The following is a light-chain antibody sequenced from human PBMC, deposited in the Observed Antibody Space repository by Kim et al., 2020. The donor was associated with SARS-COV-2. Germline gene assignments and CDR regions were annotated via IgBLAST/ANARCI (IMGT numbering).Light chain of an antibody. J-gene: IGLJ3*02. CDR1: SGHSSYA. Sequence: ASVKLTCPLSSGHSSYAIAWHQQQPEKGPRYLMKLNSDGSHSKGDGIPDRFSGSSSGAARYLTISSLQAEDEDDYYCQTWGTGIGVFGGGTKLTVL. CDR3: QTWGTGIGV. V-gene: IGLV4-69*01. CDR2: LNSDGSH.